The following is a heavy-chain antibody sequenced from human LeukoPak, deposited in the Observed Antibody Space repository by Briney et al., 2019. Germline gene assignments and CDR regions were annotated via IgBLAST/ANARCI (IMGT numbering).Heavy chain of an antibody. V-gene: IGHV3-74*01. D-gene: IGHD3-22*01. CDR3: ARAPSEIGGYYPEYFRH. CDR2: IKSDGST. CDR1: GFTFSTYW. Sequence: GGSLRLSCAASGFTFSTYWMHWVRQAPGKGLVWVSRIKSDGSTNYADSVRGRFTISRDNAKNTVSLQMNSLRPEDTGVYYCARAPSEIGGYYPEYFRHWGQGTLVTVSS. J-gene: IGHJ1*01.